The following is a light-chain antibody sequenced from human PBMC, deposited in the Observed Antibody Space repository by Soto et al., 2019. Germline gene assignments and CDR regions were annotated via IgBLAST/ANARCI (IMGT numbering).Light chain of an antibody. J-gene: IGKJ1*01. CDR1: QSVLFNSNNDSY. Sequence: DIVMTQTPDSLAVSLGERATINCKSSQSVLFNSNNDSYLTWYQQKPGQPPKVIIYWASTRESGVPDRFSGSGSGTDFTLTISRLQAEDVAVYYCQQYYNLPWTFGQGTKVEIK. CDR2: WAS. CDR3: QQYYNLPWT. V-gene: IGKV4-1*01.